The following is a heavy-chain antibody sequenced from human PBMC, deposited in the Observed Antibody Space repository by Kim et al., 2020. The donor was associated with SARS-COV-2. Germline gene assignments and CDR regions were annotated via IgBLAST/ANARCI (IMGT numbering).Heavy chain of an antibody. CDR1: GGSISSYY. Sequence: SETLSLTCTVSGGSISSYYWSWIRQPPGKGLEWIGYIYYSGSTNYNPSLKSRVTISVDTSKNQFSLKLSSVTAADTAVYYCASAPAPLRYFVGFDLWGRGTLVTVSS. D-gene: IGHD3-9*01. CDR2: IYYSGST. J-gene: IGHJ2*01. CDR3: ASAPAPLRYFVGFDL. V-gene: IGHV4-59*01.